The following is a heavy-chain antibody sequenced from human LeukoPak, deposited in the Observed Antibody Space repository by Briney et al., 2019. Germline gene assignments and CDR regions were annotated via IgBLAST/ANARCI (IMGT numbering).Heavy chain of an antibody. V-gene: IGHV4-34*01. Sequence: PSETLSLTCAVYGGSFSGYYWSWIRQPPGKGLEWIGEINHSGSTNYNPSLKSRVTISVGTSKNQFSLKLSSVTAADTAVYYCARDGYSSGWYPDYWGQGTLVAVSS. D-gene: IGHD6-19*01. J-gene: IGHJ4*02. CDR2: INHSGST. CDR3: ARDGYSSGWYPDY. CDR1: GGSFSGYY.